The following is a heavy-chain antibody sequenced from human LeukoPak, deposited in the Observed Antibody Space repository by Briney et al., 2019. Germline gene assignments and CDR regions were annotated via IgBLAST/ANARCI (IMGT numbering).Heavy chain of an antibody. D-gene: IGHD6-19*01. V-gene: IGHV3-9*01. CDR3: AREAHRSGSLGDY. J-gene: IGHJ4*02. CDR2: ITWNSGSI. CDR1: GFTFDDYA. Sequence: GGSLRLSCAASGFTFDDYAMHWVRQAPGKGLEWVSGITWNSGSIDYADSVKGQFTVSRDNAEKSVYLHMSSLRAEDTAMYYCAREAHRSGSLGDYWGQGILVIVSS.